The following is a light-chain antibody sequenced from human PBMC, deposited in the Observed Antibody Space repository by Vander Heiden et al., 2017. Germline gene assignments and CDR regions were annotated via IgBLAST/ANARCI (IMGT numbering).Light chain of an antibody. CDR1: KSGDKY. J-gene: IGLJ2*01. V-gene: IGLV3-1*01. CDR3: QAWDSSASVV. CDR2: QDS. Sequence: SYELTQPHSVSVSPGQTASITCSGDKSGDKYACWYPQQPGQAPVLVIYQDSKRPSGIPERFSGSNSGNTATLTISGTRAMDEADYYCQAWDSSASVVFGGGTNLTGL.